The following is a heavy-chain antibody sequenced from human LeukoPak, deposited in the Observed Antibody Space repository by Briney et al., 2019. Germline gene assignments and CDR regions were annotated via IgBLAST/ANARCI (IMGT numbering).Heavy chain of an antibody. CDR3: AVKPRVLRYFDWFTQPPRKNFDY. J-gene: IGHJ4*02. CDR1: GYTFTSYD. V-gene: IGHV1-8*01. CDR2: MNPNSGNT. Sequence: ASVKVSCKASGYTFTSYDINWVRQATGQGLEWMGWMNPNSGNTGYAQKFQGRVTMTRNTSISTAYMELSSLRSEDTAVYYCAVKPRVLRYFDWFTQPPRKNFDYWGQGTLVTVSS. D-gene: IGHD3-9*01.